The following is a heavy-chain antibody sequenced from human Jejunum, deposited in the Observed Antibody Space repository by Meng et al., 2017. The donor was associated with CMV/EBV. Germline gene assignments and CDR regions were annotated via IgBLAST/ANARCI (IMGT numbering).Heavy chain of an antibody. J-gene: IGHJ4*02. Sequence: TVSCGSIRSFYLGLVRPSPGKGLEWLGYIHYSESTKYNPSLESRVTMSLDRSRNQFSLRLSSVTAADTAVYFCVRGVSPTEWPLEKWGQGTLVTVSS. CDR3: VRGVSPTEWPLEK. V-gene: IGHV4-59*01. D-gene: IGHD3-3*01. CDR2: IHYSEST. CDR1: CGSIRSFY.